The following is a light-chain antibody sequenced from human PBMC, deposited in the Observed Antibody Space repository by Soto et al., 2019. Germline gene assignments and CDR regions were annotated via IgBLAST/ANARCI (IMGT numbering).Light chain of an antibody. CDR1: QSISSW. Sequence: DIQMTQSPSTLSASVGDRVIITCRASQSISSWLAWYQQKPGKAPNLLIYKASSVESGVPSRFSGSGSGTEFTVTTSSLQPDDFATYYCQQYNSSPFTFGQGTKLQIK. CDR3: QQYNSSPFT. J-gene: IGKJ2*01. CDR2: KAS. V-gene: IGKV1-5*03.